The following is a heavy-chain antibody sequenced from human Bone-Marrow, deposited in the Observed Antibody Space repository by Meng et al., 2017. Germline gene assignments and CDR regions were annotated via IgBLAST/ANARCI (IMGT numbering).Heavy chain of an antibody. CDR1: GYSISSGYY. Sequence: SETLSLTCTVSGYSISSGYYWGWIRQPPGKGLEWIGEINHSGRTNHNPSLKSRVTISIDTSRNHFSLRVSSVTAADTAVYYCASVFSVPYYYYYGMDVWGQGTTVTVSS. CDR3: ASVFSVPYYYYYGMDV. D-gene: IGHD3-3*02. J-gene: IGHJ6*02. V-gene: IGHV4-38-2*02. CDR2: INHSGRT.